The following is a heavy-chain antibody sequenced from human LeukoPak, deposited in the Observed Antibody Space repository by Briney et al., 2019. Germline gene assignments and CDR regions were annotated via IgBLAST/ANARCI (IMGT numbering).Heavy chain of an antibody. V-gene: IGHV1-18*01. Sequence: VASVKVSCKSSGYTFSTYYISWVRQAPGQGLEWMGWIRTDNGDTHYAQRLQGRLTLTRDTSTSTVYMDLMSLRSDDTAFYCCARGHCTSASCFWHFDYWGQGTLVTVSS. J-gene: IGHJ4*02. CDR3: ARGHCTSASCFWHFDY. CDR2: IRTDNGDT. D-gene: IGHD2-2*01. CDR1: GYTFSTYY.